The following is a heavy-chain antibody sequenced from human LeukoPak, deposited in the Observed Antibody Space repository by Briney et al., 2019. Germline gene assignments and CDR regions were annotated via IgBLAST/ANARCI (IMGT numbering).Heavy chain of an antibody. CDR2: ISGSGGST. CDR1: GFTFSSYG. D-gene: IGHD6-19*01. Sequence: GGSLRLSCAASGFTFSSYGMHWVRQAPGKGLEWVSGISGSGGSTYYADSVKGRFTISRDNSKNTLYLQMNSLRAEDTAVYYCAKKRVAVAGTHYFDYWGQGTLVTVSS. V-gene: IGHV3-23*01. J-gene: IGHJ4*02. CDR3: AKKRVAVAGTHYFDY.